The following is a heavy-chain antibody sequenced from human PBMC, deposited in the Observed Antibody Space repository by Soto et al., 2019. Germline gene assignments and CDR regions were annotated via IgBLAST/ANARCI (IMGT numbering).Heavy chain of an antibody. V-gene: IGHV2-5*01. Sequence: SGPTLVNPTQTPTLTCTFSGFSLSTSGVGVGWIRQPPGKALEWLALIYWNDDKRYSPSLKSRLTITKDTSKNQVVLTMTNMDPVDTATYYCAHTGQGSSIILLLLQLHYGMDVWGQGTTVTVSS. CDR1: GFSLSTSGVG. CDR3: AHTGQGSSIILLLLQLHYGMDV. J-gene: IGHJ6*02. D-gene: IGHD6-13*01. CDR2: IYWNDDK.